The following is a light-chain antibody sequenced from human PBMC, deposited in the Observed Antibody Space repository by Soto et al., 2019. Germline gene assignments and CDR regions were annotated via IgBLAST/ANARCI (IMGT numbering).Light chain of an antibody. Sequence: IRMPQSPYTLSASVGDRVTITCRASQSISTWLAWYQQQPGKAPKLLIYKASSLQSGVPSRFSGSGSGTEFTLTISSLQPDDFATYYCQQYNKYRTFGQGTKVDIK. J-gene: IGKJ1*01. CDR3: QQYNKYRT. CDR1: QSISTW. V-gene: IGKV1-5*03. CDR2: KAS.